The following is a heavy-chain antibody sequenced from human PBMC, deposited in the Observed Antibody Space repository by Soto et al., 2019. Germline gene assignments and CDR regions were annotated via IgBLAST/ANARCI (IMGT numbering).Heavy chain of an antibody. D-gene: IGHD3-10*01. CDR3: AKRANGDFFDY. J-gene: IGHJ4*02. Sequence: PGGSLRLSCTASGFNFNNNDMSWVRQAPGKGLEWVSGMSGIDGSKSYIDSVKGRFSVSRDNAKSTLYLQMTNVRVEDTAVYYCAKRANGDFFDYWGQGTLVTVSS. CDR2: MSGIDGSK. V-gene: IGHV3-23*01. CDR1: GFNFNNND.